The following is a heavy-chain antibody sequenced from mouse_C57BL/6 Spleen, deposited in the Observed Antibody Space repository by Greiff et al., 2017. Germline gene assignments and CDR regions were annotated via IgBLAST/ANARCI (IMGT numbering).Heavy chain of an antibody. Sequence: QVQLKESGAELARPGASVKMSCKASGYTFTSYTMHWVKQRPGQGLEWIGYINPSSGYTKYNQKFKDKATLTADKSSSTAYMQLSSLTSEDSAVYYCARAPYYGSSYGYFDVWGTGTTVTVSS. CDR1: GYTFTSYT. CDR2: INPSSGYT. J-gene: IGHJ1*03. CDR3: ARAPYYGSSYGYFDV. V-gene: IGHV1-4*01. D-gene: IGHD1-1*01.